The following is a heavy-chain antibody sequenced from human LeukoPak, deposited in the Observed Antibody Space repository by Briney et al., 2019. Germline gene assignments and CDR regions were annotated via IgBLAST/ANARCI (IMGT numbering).Heavy chain of an antibody. Sequence: SGTLSLTCAVSGGSISSRNWWSWVRQPPGKGLEWIGEIYHSGSTNYNPSLKTRVTISVDKSKNQFSLRLSSVTAADTAVYYCARASHDYGDYSHFDYWGQGTLVTVSS. CDR3: ARASHDYGDYSHFDY. CDR2: IYHSGST. J-gene: IGHJ4*02. D-gene: IGHD4-17*01. V-gene: IGHV4-4*02. CDR1: GGSISSRNW.